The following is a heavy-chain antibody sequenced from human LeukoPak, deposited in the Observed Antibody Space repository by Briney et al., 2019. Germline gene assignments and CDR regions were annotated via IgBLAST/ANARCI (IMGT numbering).Heavy chain of an antibody. CDR2: IYYSGIT. Sequence: PSETLSLTCTVSGGSISSSSYYWGWIRQPPGKGLEWIGSIYYSGITYYNPSLKSRVTISVDTSKNQFSLKLSSVTAADTAVYYCAREGSRFLLYNWFDPWGQGTLVTVSS. CDR3: AREGSRFLLYNWFDP. D-gene: IGHD3-16*01. CDR1: GGSISSSSYY. V-gene: IGHV4-39*07. J-gene: IGHJ5*02.